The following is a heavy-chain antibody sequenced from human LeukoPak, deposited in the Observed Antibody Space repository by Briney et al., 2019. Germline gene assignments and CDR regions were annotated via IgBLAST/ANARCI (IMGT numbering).Heavy chain of an antibody. CDR2: ISSSSSTI. Sequence: GGSLRLSCAASGFTFSSYWMSWVRQAPGKGLEWVSYISSSSSTIYYADSVKGRFTISRDNAKNSLYLQMNSLRAEDTAVYYCARDRAGSGSTGLSWGQGTLVTVSS. V-gene: IGHV3-48*01. J-gene: IGHJ4*02. CDR3: ARDRAGSGSTGLS. CDR1: GFTFSSYW. D-gene: IGHD3-10*01.